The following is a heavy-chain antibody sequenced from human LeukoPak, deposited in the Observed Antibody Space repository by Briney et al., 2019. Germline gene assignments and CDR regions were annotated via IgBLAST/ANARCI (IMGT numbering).Heavy chain of an antibody. V-gene: IGHV3-30-3*01. CDR3: ARNYYDSSGSYAFDI. CDR2: ISYDGNNK. Sequence: GGSLRLSCAVSGFTFSSYAMHWVRQAPGKGLEWVAVISYDGNNKYYADSVKGRFTISRDNSKNTLYLQMNSLRAEDTAVYYCARNYYDSSGSYAFDIWGQGTMVTVSS. D-gene: IGHD3-22*01. J-gene: IGHJ3*02. CDR1: GFTFSSYA.